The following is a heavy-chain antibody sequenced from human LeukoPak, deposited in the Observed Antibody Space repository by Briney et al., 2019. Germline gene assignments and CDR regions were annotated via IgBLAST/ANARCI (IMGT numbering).Heavy chain of an antibody. J-gene: IGHJ6*02. CDR3: ARDPRWNTGGMDV. V-gene: IGHV4-59*12. D-gene: IGHD4-23*01. CDR2: IYYSGST. CDR1: GGSISGYY. Sequence: SETLSLTCTVSGGSISGYYWSWIRQPPGKGLECIGYIYYSGSTNYNPSLKSRITISVDTSKNQFSLKLSSVTAADTAVYYCARDPRWNTGGMDVWGQGTTVTVSS.